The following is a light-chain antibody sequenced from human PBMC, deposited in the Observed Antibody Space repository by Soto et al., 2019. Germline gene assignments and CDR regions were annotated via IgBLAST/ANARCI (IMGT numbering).Light chain of an antibody. CDR3: QQRSNWTLSIT. Sequence: EIVLTQSPATLSLSPGERATLSCSASQSVSSYLAWYQQKPGQAPRLLINDASSRATGIPARFSGSGSGTDFTLTSISLEPEDFAVYYCQQRSNWTLSITFGQGTRLEIK. V-gene: IGKV3-11*01. CDR2: DAS. CDR1: QSVSSY. J-gene: IGKJ5*01.